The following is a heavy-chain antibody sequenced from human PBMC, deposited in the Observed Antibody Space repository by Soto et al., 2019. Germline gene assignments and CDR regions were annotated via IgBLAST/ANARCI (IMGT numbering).Heavy chain of an antibody. CDR1: GFILSDFA. Sequence: QVQLVESGGGVVQPGGSLRLSCAASGFILSDFAMHWVRQAPGRGLEWVAVILKDGKSKYYADSVRGRFTISSDTSKDTIFLQLTSLRLDDSAVYYCAKTGCNGGSCFSWFDPWGQGTAVIVSS. CDR2: ILKDGKSK. V-gene: IGHV3-30*04. D-gene: IGHD2-15*01. J-gene: IGHJ5*02. CDR3: AKTGCNGGSCFSWFDP.